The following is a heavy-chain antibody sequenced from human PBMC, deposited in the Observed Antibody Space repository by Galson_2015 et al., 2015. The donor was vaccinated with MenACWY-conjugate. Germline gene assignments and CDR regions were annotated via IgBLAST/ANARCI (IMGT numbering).Heavy chain of an antibody. Sequence: SLRLSCAASGFTFSSYAMSWVRQVPGKGLEWVSGYSGSSGSGGSTYYADSVRGRFTISRDNSKNTLYLHMNSLRVDDTAVYYCAKVVSTLLTHRLDYWGQASLVTASS. J-gene: IGHJ4*02. D-gene: IGHD3-16*01. CDR3: AKVVSTLLTHRLDY. V-gene: IGHV3-23*01. CDR2: SSGSGGST. CDR1: GFTFSSYA.